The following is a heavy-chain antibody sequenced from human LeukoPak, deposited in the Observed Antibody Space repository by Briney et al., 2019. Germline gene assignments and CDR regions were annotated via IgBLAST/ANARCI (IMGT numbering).Heavy chain of an antibody. V-gene: IGHV4-59*01. Sequence: SETLSLTCTVSGGSISNYYWSWIRQPPGKELEWIGYIYYSGSTNYNPSLKSRVTISVDTSKNQFSLKLSSVTAADTAVYYCAGFCSSTSCYAHYYYYGMDVWGKGTTVTVSS. D-gene: IGHD2-2*01. CDR2: IYYSGST. CDR3: AGFCSSTSCYAHYYYYGMDV. CDR1: GGSISNYY. J-gene: IGHJ6*04.